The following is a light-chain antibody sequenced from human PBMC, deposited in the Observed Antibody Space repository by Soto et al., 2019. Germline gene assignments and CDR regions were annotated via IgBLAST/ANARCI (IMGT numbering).Light chain of an antibody. CDR2: LEGSGSY. J-gene: IGLJ3*02. CDR3: ETWDSNTHTV. V-gene: IGLV4-60*02. Sequence: QPVLTQSSSASASLGSSVKLTCTLSSGHSSYIIAWHQQQPGKAPRYLMKLEGSGSYNKGSGVPDRFSGSSSGADRYLTISILPFEDEADYYCETWDSNTHTVFGGGTKVTVL. CDR1: SGHSSYI.